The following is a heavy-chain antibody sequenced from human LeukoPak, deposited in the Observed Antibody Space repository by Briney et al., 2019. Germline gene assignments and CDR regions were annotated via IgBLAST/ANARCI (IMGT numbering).Heavy chain of an antibody. V-gene: IGHV3-23*01. J-gene: IGHJ4*02. Sequence: GGSLRLSCAASGLNFNIYAMAWVRQAPGKGLQWVSGISGGGSTFYADSVKGRFTISRDNSNNTLYLQMNSLRAEDTAVYYCAKDPETIFGITMSNWGQGTLVTVSS. CDR2: ISGGGST. CDR3: AKDPETIFGITMSN. CDR1: GLNFNIYA. D-gene: IGHD3-3*01.